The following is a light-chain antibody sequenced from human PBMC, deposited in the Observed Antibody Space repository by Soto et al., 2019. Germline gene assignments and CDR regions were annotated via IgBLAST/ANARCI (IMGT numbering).Light chain of an antibody. V-gene: IGLV2-23*01. Sequence: QSALTQPASVSGSPGQSITISCTGTSSDVGSYNLVSWYQQHPGKAPKLMIYEGSKRPSGVSNRFSGSKSGNTASLTIPGLQAEDEADYYCCSYSGSSTFYVFGTGTKATVL. J-gene: IGLJ1*01. CDR2: EGS. CDR1: SSDVGSYNL. CDR3: CSYSGSSTFYV.